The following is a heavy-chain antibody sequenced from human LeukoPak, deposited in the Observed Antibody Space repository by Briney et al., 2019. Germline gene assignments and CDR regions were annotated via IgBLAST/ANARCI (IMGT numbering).Heavy chain of an antibody. D-gene: IGHD2-15*01. CDR1: GYTFTTYV. V-gene: IGHV7-4-1*02. CDR2: INTNTGNP. J-gene: IGHJ4*02. CDR3: ARMKCSGGSCYSNY. Sequence: ASVKVSCKASGYTFTTYVINWVRQAPGQGLEWMGWINTNTGNPTYAQGFTGRFAFSLDTSVSTAYLQISSLKAEDTALYYCARMKCSGGSCYSNYWGQGTLVTVSP.